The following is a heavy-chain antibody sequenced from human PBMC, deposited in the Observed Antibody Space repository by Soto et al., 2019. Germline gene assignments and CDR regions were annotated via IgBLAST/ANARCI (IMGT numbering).Heavy chain of an antibody. CDR3: VREPADVDTAMDP. V-gene: IGHV4-30-4*01. CDR1: GGSISSGDYY. Sequence: QAQLQESGPGLVKPSQTLSLTCTVSGGSISSGDYYWSWIRQPPGKGLEWIGYIYYSGSTYYNPSLKSRVTVSVDTSKNHFSLKLSSVTAADTAVYYCVREPADVDTAMDPWSQGTLFTVSS. D-gene: IGHD5-18*01. J-gene: IGHJ5*02. CDR2: IYYSGST.